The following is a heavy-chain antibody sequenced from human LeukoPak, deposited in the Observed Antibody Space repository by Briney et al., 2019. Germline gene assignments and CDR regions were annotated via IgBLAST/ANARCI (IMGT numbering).Heavy chain of an antibody. D-gene: IGHD2-15*01. CDR3: AISPLYCSGGSCYESSDAFDI. CDR1: GYSISSGYC. J-gene: IGHJ3*02. V-gene: IGHV4-38-2*01. Sequence: PSETLSLTCAVAGYSISSGYCWGWIRQPPVKGLEWIKSIYHYRSTYYNPYLKSRFTISVDTSKNQCSLKVSSVTAADTAVYYCAISPLYCSGGSCYESSDAFDIWGQGTMVTVSS. CDR2: IYHYRST.